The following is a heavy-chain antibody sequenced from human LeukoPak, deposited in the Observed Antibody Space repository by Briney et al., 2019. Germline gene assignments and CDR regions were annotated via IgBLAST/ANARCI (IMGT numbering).Heavy chain of an antibody. J-gene: IGHJ4*02. CDR3: AKDMGDFWSGMPFDY. D-gene: IGHD3-3*01. Sequence: GGSLRLSCAASGFTFSSYSMNWVRQAPGKGLEWVSSISSSSSYIYYADSVKGRFTISRDNAKNSLYLQMNSLRAEDMALYYCAKDMGDFWSGMPFDYWGQGTLVTVSS. V-gene: IGHV3-21*04. CDR2: ISSSSSYI. CDR1: GFTFSSYS.